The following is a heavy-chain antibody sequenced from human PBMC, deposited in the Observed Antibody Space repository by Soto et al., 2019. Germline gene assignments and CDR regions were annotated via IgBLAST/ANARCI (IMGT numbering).Heavy chain of an antibody. CDR3: ATGGYDFWSGSYYGMDV. CDR2: IYSGGST. D-gene: IGHD3-3*01. J-gene: IGHJ6*02. CDR1: GFTVSSNY. V-gene: IGHV3-53*01. Sequence: ESGGGLIQPGGSLRLSCAASGFTVSSNYMSWVRQAPGKGLEWVSVIYSGGSTYYADSVKGRFTISRDNSKNTLYLQMNSLRAEDTAVYYCATGGYDFWSGSYYGMDVWGQGTTVTVS.